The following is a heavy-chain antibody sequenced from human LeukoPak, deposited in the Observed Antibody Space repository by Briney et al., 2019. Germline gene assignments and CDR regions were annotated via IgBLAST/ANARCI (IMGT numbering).Heavy chain of an antibody. CDR1: GFTFSSYV. J-gene: IGHJ3*02. CDR2: ISYDGSNE. Sequence: PGGSLRLSWAASGFTFSSYVMHWVRQAPGKGLEWVAIISYDGSNEYYADSVKGRFTISRDNSKNTLYLQMTSLRAADTAVYYCARSPPSIRLWVPSGAFDIWGQGTMVTVSS. CDR3: ARSPPSIRLWVPSGAFDI. V-gene: IGHV3-30*04. D-gene: IGHD5-18*01.